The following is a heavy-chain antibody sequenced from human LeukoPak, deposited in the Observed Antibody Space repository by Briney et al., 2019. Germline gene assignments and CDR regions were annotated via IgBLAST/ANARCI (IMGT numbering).Heavy chain of an antibody. CDR1: GFTFSSYG. CDR3: ARDGQRYCTNGVCYTLGY. Sequence: GGSLRLSCAASGFTFSSYGMHWVRQAPGKGLEWVAVIWYDGSNKYYADSVKGRFTISRDNSKNTLYQQMNSLRAEDTAVYYCARDGQRYCTNGVCYTLGYWGQGTLATVSS. CDR2: IWYDGSNK. J-gene: IGHJ4*02. V-gene: IGHV3-33*01. D-gene: IGHD2-8*01.